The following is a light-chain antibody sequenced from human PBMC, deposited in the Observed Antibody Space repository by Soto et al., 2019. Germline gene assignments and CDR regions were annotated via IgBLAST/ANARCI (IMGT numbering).Light chain of an antibody. CDR2: DAS. CDR3: QQDNYFLWT. J-gene: IGKJ1*01. CDR1: QSVNKW. Sequence: DIQMTQSPSTLSASVGDGVTITCRASQSVNKWVAWYQQKPGKAPKLLIYDASRLQTGVPSRFSASGFGTRFTLSISSLQPDDFATYYCQQDNYFLWTFGQGTRVEI. V-gene: IGKV1-5*01.